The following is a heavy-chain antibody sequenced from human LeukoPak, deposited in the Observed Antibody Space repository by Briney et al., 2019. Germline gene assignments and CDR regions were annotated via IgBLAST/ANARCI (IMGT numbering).Heavy chain of an antibody. J-gene: IGHJ6*03. CDR2: ISSSSTYI. CDR1: GFTFSSYS. Sequence: GGSLRLSCAASGFTFSSYSMNWVRQAPGKGLEWVSSISSSSTYIYYADSVKGRFTISRDNAKNSLYLQMNSPRADDTAVYYCARDHRYCSGGSCYWESYYYYYMDVWGKGTTVTVSS. CDR3: ARDHRYCSGGSCYWESYYYYYMDV. D-gene: IGHD2-15*01. V-gene: IGHV3-21*01.